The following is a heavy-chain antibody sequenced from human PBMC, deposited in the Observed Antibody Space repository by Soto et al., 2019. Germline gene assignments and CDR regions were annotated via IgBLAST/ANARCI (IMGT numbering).Heavy chain of an antibody. CDR2: IYYSGST. CDR1: GGSISSYY. CDR3: ARIHPIVVVPAAIPDI. J-gene: IGHJ3*02. V-gene: IGHV4-59*01. Sequence: SETLSLTCSVSGGSISSYYWSWIRQPPGKGLEWIGYIYYSGSTNYNPSLRSRVTISVDTSKNKFSLKLSSVTAADTAVYYCARIHPIVVVPAAIPDIWGQGTMVTVSS. D-gene: IGHD2-2*01.